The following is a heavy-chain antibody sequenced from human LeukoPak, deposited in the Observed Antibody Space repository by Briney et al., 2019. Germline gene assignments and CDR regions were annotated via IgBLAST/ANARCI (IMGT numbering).Heavy chain of an antibody. J-gene: IGHJ4*02. CDR3: ARDGSGPGFDY. CDR1: GYTFTNYG. D-gene: IGHD3-10*01. CDR2: ISAYNGHT. V-gene: IGHV1-18*01. Sequence: ASVTVSCKASGYTFTNYGITWVRQAPGQGLEWMGWISAYNGHTNYAQNLQGRVTMTTDTSTSTAYMELRSLTSDDTAVYYCARDGSGPGFDYWGQGTLVTVSS.